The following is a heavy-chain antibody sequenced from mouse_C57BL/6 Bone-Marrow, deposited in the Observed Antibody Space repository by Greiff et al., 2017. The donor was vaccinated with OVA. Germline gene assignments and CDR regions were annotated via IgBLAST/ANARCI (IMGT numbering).Heavy chain of an antibody. V-gene: IGHV10-1*01. J-gene: IGHJ4*01. Sequence: EVMLVESGGGLVQPKGSLKLSCAASGFSFNTYAMNWVRQAPGKGLEWVARIRSKSNNYATYYADSVKDRFTISRDDSESMLYLQMNNLKTEDTAMYYCVRHTYDGYAMDYWGQGTSVTVSS. D-gene: IGHD2-3*01. CDR3: VRHTYDGYAMDY. CDR2: IRSKSNNYAT. CDR1: GFSFNTYA.